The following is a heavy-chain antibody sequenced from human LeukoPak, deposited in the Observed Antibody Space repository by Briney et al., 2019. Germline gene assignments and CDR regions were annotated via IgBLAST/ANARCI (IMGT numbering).Heavy chain of an antibody. CDR2: ISGSGGST. CDR3: AKTRGLPHEGVDY. D-gene: IGHD4-17*01. Sequence: PGGSLRLSCAASGFTFSSYAMSWVRQAPGKGLEWVSAISGSGGSTYYGDSVKGRFTISRDNPKNTLYLQMKSLRAEDTALYYCAKTRGLPHEGVDYWGQGTLVTVSS. V-gene: IGHV3-23*01. CDR1: GFTFSSYA. J-gene: IGHJ4*02.